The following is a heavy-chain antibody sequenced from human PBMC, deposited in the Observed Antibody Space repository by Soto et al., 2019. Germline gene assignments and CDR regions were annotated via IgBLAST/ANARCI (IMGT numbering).Heavy chain of an antibody. V-gene: IGHV5-51*01. J-gene: IGHJ6*03. CDR1: GYSFTGYW. Sequence: GESLKISCKGSGYSFTGYWIGWVRQMPGKGLEWMGIIYPGDSDTRYSPSFQGQVTISADKSISTAYLQWSSLKASDTAMYYCVTGSSPKQYYYYYMDVWGKGTTVTVSS. D-gene: IGHD3-10*01. CDR2: IYPGDSDT. CDR3: VTGSSPKQYYYYYMDV.